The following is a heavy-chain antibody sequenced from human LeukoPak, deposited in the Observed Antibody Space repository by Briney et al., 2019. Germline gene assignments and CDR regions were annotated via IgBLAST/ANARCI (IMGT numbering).Heavy chain of an antibody. CDR3: AKEGRGRNFDWLLKYYFDY. Sequence: GGSLRLSCEASGFTFSSYGMHWVRQAPGKGLEWVAFIRYDGSNEYYADAVKGRFTISRDNSKNTLYLQMNSLRAEDTAVYYCAKEGRGRNFDWLLKYYFDYWGQGTLVTVSS. V-gene: IGHV3-30*02. CDR1: GFTFSSYG. D-gene: IGHD3-9*01. CDR2: IRYDGSNE. J-gene: IGHJ4*02.